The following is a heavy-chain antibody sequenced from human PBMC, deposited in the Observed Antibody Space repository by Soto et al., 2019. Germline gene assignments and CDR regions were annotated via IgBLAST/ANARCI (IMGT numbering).Heavy chain of an antibody. D-gene: IGHD6-19*01. CDR2: MNPNSGNT. Sequence: QVQLVQSGAEVKKPGASVKVSCKASGYTFTSYDINWVRQATGQGLEWMGWMNPNSGNTGYAQKLKGRVTMTRNTSISTAYMELSSLRSEETAVYYCARASSGWYHCDYWGQGTLVTVSS. CDR3: ARASSGWYHCDY. V-gene: IGHV1-8*01. CDR1: GYTFTSYD. J-gene: IGHJ4*02.